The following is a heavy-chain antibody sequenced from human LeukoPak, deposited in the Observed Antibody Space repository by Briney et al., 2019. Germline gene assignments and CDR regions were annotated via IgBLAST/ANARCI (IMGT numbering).Heavy chain of an antibody. J-gene: IGHJ5*02. D-gene: IGHD3-10*01. V-gene: IGHV4-59*12. Sequence: SETLSLTCTVSVGSISKYYWSGIRQPPGKGLEWIGYMYHSGSTYYNPSLKSRVTISVDRSKNQFSLKLSSVTAADTAVYYCARADPYGSGRNWFDPWGQGTLVTVSS. CDR1: VGSISKYY. CDR2: MYHSGST. CDR3: ARADPYGSGRNWFDP.